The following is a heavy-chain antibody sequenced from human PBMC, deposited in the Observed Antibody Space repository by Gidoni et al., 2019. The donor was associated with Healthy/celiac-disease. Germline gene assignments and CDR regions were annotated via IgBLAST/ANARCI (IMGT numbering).Heavy chain of an antibody. J-gene: IGHJ6*02. CDR3: ARPQWDYRYGMDV. CDR1: GFTVSDNY. Sequence: EVLLVESGGGLIQPGGSLRLSCAASGFTVSDNYMSWVRQAPGKGLEWVSVIYSGGNTFYADSVKGRFTISRDNSKNTLYLQMNSLRAEDTAVYHCARPQWDYRYGMDVWGQGTTVTVSS. CDR2: IYSGGNT. D-gene: IGHD2-8*01. V-gene: IGHV3-53*01.